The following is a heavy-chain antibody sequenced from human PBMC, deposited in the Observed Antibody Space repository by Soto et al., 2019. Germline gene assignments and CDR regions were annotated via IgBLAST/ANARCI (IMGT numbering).Heavy chain of an antibody. J-gene: IGHJ3*01. CDR3: ARDGYYDSSGPLV. Sequence: PSETLSLTCTVSGGSISSYYWSWIRQPPGKGLEWIGYIYYSGSTNYNPSLKSRVTISVDTSKNQFSLKLSSVTAADTAVYYCARDGYYDSSGPLVWGQGAMVTVSS. CDR2: IYYSGST. V-gene: IGHV4-59*01. CDR1: GGSISSYY. D-gene: IGHD3-22*01.